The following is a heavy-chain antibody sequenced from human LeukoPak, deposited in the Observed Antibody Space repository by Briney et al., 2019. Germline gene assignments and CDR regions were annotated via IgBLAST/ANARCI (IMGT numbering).Heavy chain of an antibody. D-gene: IGHD1-7*01. V-gene: IGHV3-30-3*01. CDR1: GFTFSNYM. CDR3: ARAGITGTTDFDY. Sequence: PGGSLRLSCAASGFTFSNYMMHWVRQAPGKGLEWVAVISYDGSNKYYADSVKGRFTISRDNSKNTLYLQMNSLRAEDTAVYYCARAGITGTTDFDYWGQGTLVTVSS. CDR2: ISYDGSNK. J-gene: IGHJ4*02.